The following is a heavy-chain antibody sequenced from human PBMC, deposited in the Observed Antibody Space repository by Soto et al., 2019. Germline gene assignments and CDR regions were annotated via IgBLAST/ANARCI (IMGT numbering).Heavy chain of an antibody. J-gene: IGHJ3*01. CDR2: IHPSGQPI. CDR3: ARRASR. V-gene: IGHV3-48*03. CDR1: WFTFSSSE. Sequence: EVQLVESGGGLIQPGGSLRLSCDASWFTFSSSEMYWVRQAPGKGLEWVSYIHPSGQPIFYADAVKGRFTISRDNAKNSMDLQMSILRSEDSAVYYGARRASRWGQGTMVTGSS.